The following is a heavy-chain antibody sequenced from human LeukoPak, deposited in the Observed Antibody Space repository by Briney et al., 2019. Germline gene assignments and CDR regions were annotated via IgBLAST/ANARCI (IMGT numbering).Heavy chain of an antibody. CDR1: GFTFSSYS. V-gene: IGHV3-21*04. Sequence: GGSLRLSCAASGFTFSSYSMNWVRQAPGKGLEWVSSISSGSNYIYDADSVKGRFTISRDNAKNSLCLQMNSLRAEDTAIYYCVRSGDYWGQGTLVTVSS. CDR3: VRSGDY. CDR2: ISSGSNYI. D-gene: IGHD1-26*01. J-gene: IGHJ4*02.